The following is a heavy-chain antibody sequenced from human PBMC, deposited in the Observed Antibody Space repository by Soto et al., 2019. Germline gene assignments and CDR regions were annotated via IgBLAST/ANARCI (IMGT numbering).Heavy chain of an antibody. CDR2: IYPGDSDT. CDR3: PRGTDTTGYPDDAFDI. Sequence: GESLKISCKGSGYSFTSYWIGWVRQMAGKGLEWMGIIYPGDSDTRYSPSFQGQVTISADRSISTAYLQWSSLKASDTAMYYCPRGTDTTGYPDDAFDIWGQGTLVTVSS. D-gene: IGHD5-12*01. J-gene: IGHJ3*02. CDR1: GYSFTSYW. V-gene: IGHV5-51*01.